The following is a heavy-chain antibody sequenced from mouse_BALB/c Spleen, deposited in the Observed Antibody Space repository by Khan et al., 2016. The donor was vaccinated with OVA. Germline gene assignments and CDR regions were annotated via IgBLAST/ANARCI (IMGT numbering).Heavy chain of an antibody. Sequence: LVESGAELARPGASVKMSCKASGYTFTSYTIHWIKKRPGQGLEWIGYINPSNGYTNYNQKFNDKATLTTDKSSTTAYLQLSSLTSDDSAVYNCVRDGAYHRNDGWFAFWGQGTLVTVSA. J-gene: IGHJ3*01. CDR3: VRDGAYHRNDGWFAF. D-gene: IGHD2-14*01. CDR1: GYTFTSYT. CDR2: INPSNGYT. V-gene: IGHV1-4*01.